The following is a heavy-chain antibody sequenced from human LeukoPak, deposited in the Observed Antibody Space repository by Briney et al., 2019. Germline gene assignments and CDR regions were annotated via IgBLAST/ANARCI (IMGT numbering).Heavy chain of an antibody. Sequence: GGSLRLSCAASGFTFSNAWMSWVRQAPGKGLEWVGRIKSKTDGGTRDYTAPVKGRFSISRDDSKNTLYLQMNSLKTEDTAVYYCTTGPFDYYGSASYLANGMDVWGQGTTVTVSS. J-gene: IGHJ6*02. V-gene: IGHV3-15*01. CDR1: GFTFSNAW. CDR3: TTGPFDYYGSASYLANGMDV. D-gene: IGHD3-10*01. CDR2: IKSKTDGGTR.